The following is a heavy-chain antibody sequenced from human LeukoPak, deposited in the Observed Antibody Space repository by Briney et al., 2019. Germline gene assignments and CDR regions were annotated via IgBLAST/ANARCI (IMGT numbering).Heavy chain of an antibody. V-gene: IGHV3-9*01. D-gene: IGHD6-13*01. CDR1: GFTFDNCG. Sequence: GRSLRLSCAASGFTFDNCGMHWVRQAPGKGLEWVSGISWNSGSIAYADSVKGRFTISRDNVKKSLYLQMNSLRAEDTALYYCAADSSSWFPVDFDFWGQGALVTVSS. J-gene: IGHJ4*02. CDR2: ISWNSGSI. CDR3: AADSSSWFPVDFDF.